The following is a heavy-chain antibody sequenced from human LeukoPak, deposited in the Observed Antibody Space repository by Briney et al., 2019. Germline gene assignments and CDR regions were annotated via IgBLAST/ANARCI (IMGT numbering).Heavy chain of an antibody. CDR2: INPRGST. J-gene: IGHJ6*04. D-gene: IGHD6-19*01. CDR1: GGSFSSHY. CDR3: ARGLRQGSAWSWGPKEKSYQYMDV. V-gene: IGHV4-34*01. Sequence: SETLSLTCGVSGGSFSSHYWTLIRQPPGKGLEWIGEINPRGSTNYNPSLESRVTVSADTSRNQLSLSLTSVTAADSAVYFCARGLRQGSAWSWGPKEKSYQYMDVWGTGTTVIVSS.